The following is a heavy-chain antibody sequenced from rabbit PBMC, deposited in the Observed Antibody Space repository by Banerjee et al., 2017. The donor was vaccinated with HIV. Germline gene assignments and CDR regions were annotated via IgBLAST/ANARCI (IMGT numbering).Heavy chain of an antibody. CDR2: MDTGDGNT. V-gene: IGHV1S45*01. CDR3: AREDWDDYGDGRYYFRL. D-gene: IGHD2-1*01. Sequence: QEQLKETGGGLVQPGGSLTLSCKASGFDFSSYYMSWVRQAPGKGLEWIACMDTGDGNTYYASWAKGRFTISKTSSTTVTLQMTSLTVADTATYFCAREDWDDYGDGRYYFRLWGPGTLVTVS. J-gene: IGHJ4*01. CDR1: GFDFSSYYM.